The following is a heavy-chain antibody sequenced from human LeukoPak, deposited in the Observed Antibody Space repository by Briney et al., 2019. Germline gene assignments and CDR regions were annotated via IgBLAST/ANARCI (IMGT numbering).Heavy chain of an antibody. CDR1: GGSISGYY. D-gene: IGHD1-26*01. CDR3: ARGEYEDLVDN. J-gene: IGHJ4*02. CDR2: VYYSGNT. Sequence: SETLSLTCTVSGGSISGYYWSWIRQSPGRGLEWIGYVYYSGNTNYNPSLKSRLTISLDTAKNQFSLKLSSVTSADTAVYYCARGEYEDLVDNWGQGTLVTVSS. V-gene: IGHV4-59*01.